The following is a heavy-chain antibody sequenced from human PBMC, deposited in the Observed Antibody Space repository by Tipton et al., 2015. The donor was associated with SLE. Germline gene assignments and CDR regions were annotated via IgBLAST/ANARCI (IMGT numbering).Heavy chain of an antibody. Sequence: SLRLSCAASGFTFSTYAMHWVRQAPGKGLEWVAVISYDGSNKYYADSVKGRFTISRDNSKNTLSLQMNSLRAEDTAVYYCAREGSGTPDYWGQGTLVTVSS. J-gene: IGHJ4*02. CDR2: ISYDGSNK. D-gene: IGHD1-26*01. CDR1: GFTFSTYA. CDR3: AREGSGTPDY. V-gene: IGHV3-30*04.